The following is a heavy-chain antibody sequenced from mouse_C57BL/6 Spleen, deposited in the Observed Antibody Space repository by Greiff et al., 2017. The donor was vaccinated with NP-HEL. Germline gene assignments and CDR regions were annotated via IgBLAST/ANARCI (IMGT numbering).Heavy chain of an antibody. CDR1: GFSLSTSGMG. D-gene: IGHD1-1*01. Sequence: QVTLKESGPGILQSSQTLSLTCSFSGFSLSTSGMGVSWIRQPSGKGLEWLAHLYWDDDKRYNPFLKSRLTISKDASRHQVFLKITSVDTADTATYYCARSTTVVATNAMDYWGQGTSVTVSS. J-gene: IGHJ4*01. CDR2: LYWDDDK. V-gene: IGHV8-12*01. CDR3: ARSTTVVATNAMDY.